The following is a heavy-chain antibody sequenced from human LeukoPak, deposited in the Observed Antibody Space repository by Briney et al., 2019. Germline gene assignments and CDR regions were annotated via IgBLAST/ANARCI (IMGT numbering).Heavy chain of an antibody. J-gene: IGHJ4*02. CDR1: GGSISSYY. CDR2: IYYSGST. V-gene: IGHV4-59*01. D-gene: IGHD4-17*01. Sequence: PSETLSLTCTVSGGSISSYYWSWIRQPPGKGLEWIGYIYYSGSTNYNPSLKSRVTISVDTSKNQFSLKLSSVTAADTAVYYYARGRTTVTTLGFDYWGQGTLVTVSS. CDR3: ARGRTTVTTLGFDY.